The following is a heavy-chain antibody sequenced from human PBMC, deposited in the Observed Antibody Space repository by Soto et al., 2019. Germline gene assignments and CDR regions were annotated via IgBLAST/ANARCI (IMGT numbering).Heavy chain of an antibody. J-gene: IGHJ4*02. D-gene: IGHD3-22*01. CDR2: LTWNGEVI. V-gene: IGHV3-9*01. Sequence: EVQLAESGGALVQPGRSQRLSCVASGFTFDDYAIHWVRQTPGKGLEWVSGLTWNGEVIGYADSVKGRFTISRDNAKNSLYLEMNSLRPEDTALYYCVKDSESSGYLTHLDYWGQGTLVTVSS. CDR1: GFTFDDYA. CDR3: VKDSESSGYLTHLDY.